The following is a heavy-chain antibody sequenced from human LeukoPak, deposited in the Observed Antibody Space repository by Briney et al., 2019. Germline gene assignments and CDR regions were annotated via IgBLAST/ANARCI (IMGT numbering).Heavy chain of an antibody. D-gene: IGHD3-3*01. CDR1: GYTFTGYY. J-gene: IGHJ4*02. CDR2: INPNSGGT. Sequence: ASVKVSCKASGYTFTGYYMHWVRQAPGQGLEWMGWINPNSGGTNYAQKFRGRVTMTRDTSISTAYMELSRLRSDDTAVYYCARGAYYDFWSGSYWGQGTLVTVSS. V-gene: IGHV1-2*02. CDR3: ARGAYYDFWSGSY.